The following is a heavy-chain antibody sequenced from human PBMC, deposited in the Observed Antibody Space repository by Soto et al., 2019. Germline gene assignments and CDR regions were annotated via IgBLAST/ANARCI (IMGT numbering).Heavy chain of an antibody. CDR3: ARLDVVPAALRYYYYMDV. CDR2: IYYSGST. CDR1: GGSISSSSYY. V-gene: IGHV4-39*01. J-gene: IGHJ6*03. D-gene: IGHD2-2*01. Sequence: SETLSLTCTVSGGSISSSSYYWGWIRQPPGKGLEWIGSIYYSGSTYYNPSLKSRVTISVDTSKNQFSLKLSSVTAADTAVYYCARLDVVPAALRYYYYMDVWGKGTTVTVSS.